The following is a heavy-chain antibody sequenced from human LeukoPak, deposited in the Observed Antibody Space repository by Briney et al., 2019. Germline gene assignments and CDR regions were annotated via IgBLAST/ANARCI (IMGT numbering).Heavy chain of an antibody. CDR1: GGSFSGYY. J-gene: IGHJ5*02. CDR3: ATVAVGVAGEYNWFDP. CDR2: INHSGST. Sequence: SETLSLTCAVYGGSFSGYYWSWIRQPPGKGLEWIGEINHSGSTNYNPSLKSRVTISVDTSKNQFSLKLSSVTAADTAVYYCATVAVGVAGEYNWFDPWGQGTLVTVSS. V-gene: IGHV4-34*01. D-gene: IGHD6-19*01.